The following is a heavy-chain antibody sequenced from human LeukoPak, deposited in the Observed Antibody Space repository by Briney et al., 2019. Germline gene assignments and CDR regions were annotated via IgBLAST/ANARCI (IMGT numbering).Heavy chain of an antibody. J-gene: IGHJ3*02. D-gene: IGHD5-24*01. CDR2: INPNSGGT. CDR1: GYTFTGYY. Sequence: ASVKVSCKASGYTFTGYYMHWVRQAPGQGLEWMGWINPNSGGTNYAQKFQGRVTMTRDTSISTAYMELSRLRSDDTAVYYCARDPRDGYNLADAFDIWGQGTMVTVSS. CDR3: ARDPRDGYNLADAFDI. V-gene: IGHV1-2*02.